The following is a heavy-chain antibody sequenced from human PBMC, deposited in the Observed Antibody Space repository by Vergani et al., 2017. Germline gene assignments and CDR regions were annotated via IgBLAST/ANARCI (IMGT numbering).Heavy chain of an antibody. J-gene: IGHJ6*02. CDR3: ARASHQYGMDV. Sequence: QVQLVESGGGVVQPGRSLRLSCAASGFTFSSYAMHWVRQAPGKGLEWVAVISYDGSNKYYADSVKGRFTISRDNSKNTLYLQMNSLRAEDTAVYYCARASHQYGMDVWGQGTTVTVSS. D-gene: IGHD2-2*01. CDR2: ISYDGSNK. V-gene: IGHV3-30-3*01. CDR1: GFTFSSYA.